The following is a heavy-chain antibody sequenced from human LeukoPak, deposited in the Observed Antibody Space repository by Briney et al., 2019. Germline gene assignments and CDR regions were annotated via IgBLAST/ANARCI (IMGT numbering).Heavy chain of an antibody. CDR1: GFTFSSYS. CDR3: ARDRQPHDFWSGYYYYGMDV. V-gene: IGHV3-21*01. Sequence: GASLRLSFAASGFTFSSYSMNWGRQAPREGLEWVSSITSSISYIYYADSVKSRFTISKDNAKNSLYLQMNSLRAEDTAVYYCARDRQPHDFWSGYYYYGMDVWGQGTTVTVSS. J-gene: IGHJ6*02. CDR2: ITSSISYI. D-gene: IGHD3-3*01.